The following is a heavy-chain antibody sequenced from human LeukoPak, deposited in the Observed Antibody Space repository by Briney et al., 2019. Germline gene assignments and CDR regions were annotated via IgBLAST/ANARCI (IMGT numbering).Heavy chain of an antibody. V-gene: IGHV3-48*01. Sequence: GGSLRLSCAASGFTFSSYSMNWVRQAPGKGLEWVSYISSSSSTIYYADSVKGRFTISRDNAKNSLYLQMNSLRAEDTAVYYCARDMDWYYYDRSAKYWGQGTLVTVSS. J-gene: IGHJ4*02. D-gene: IGHD3-22*01. CDR1: GFTFSSYS. CDR2: ISSSSSTI. CDR3: ARDMDWYYYDRSAKY.